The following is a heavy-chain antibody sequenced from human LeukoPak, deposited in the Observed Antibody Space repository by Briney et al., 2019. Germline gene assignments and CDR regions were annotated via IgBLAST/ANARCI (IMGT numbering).Heavy chain of an antibody. J-gene: IGHJ4*02. CDR3: ARDLYYDSSGYYLPEPYYFDY. D-gene: IGHD3-22*01. Sequence: ASVKVSCKASGYTFTGYYMHWVRQAPGQGLEWMGWISAYNGNTNYAQKLQGRVTMTTDTSTSTAYMELRSLGSDDTAVYYCARDLYYDSSGYYLPEPYYFDYWGQGTLVTVSS. CDR2: ISAYNGNT. V-gene: IGHV1-18*04. CDR1: GYTFTGYY.